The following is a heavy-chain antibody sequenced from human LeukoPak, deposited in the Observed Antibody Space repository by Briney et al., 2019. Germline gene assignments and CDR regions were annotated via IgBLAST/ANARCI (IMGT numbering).Heavy chain of an antibody. CDR1: KFTFSHYG. D-gene: IGHD4-11*01. Sequence: GGSLRLSCAASKFTFSHYGMHWVRQAPGKGLEWVAVIWNDGSSQYYADSVKGRFTVSRDNSQSMLYLQMNSLRPEDTAVYYCAKDAQRGFDYSNSLENWGRGTLVTVSS. CDR2: IWNDGSSQ. J-gene: IGHJ4*02. CDR3: AKDAQRGFDYSNSLEN. V-gene: IGHV3-33*06.